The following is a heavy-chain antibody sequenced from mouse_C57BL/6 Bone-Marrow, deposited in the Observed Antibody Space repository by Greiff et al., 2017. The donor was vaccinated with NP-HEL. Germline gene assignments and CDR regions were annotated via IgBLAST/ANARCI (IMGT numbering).Heavy chain of an antibody. CDR3: ARERGYDGYYYAMDY. Sequence: EVKLQESGPGLVKPSQSLSLTCSVTGYSITSGYYWNWIRQFPGNKLEWMGYISYDGSNNYNPSLKNRISITRDTSKNQFFLKLNSVTTEDTATYYCARERGYDGYYYAMDYWGQGTSVTVSS. CDR1: GYSITSGYY. V-gene: IGHV3-6*01. D-gene: IGHD2-14*01. J-gene: IGHJ4*01. CDR2: ISYDGSN.